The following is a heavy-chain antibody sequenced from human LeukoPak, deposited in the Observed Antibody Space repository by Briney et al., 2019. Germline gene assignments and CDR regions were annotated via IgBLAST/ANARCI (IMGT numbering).Heavy chain of an antibody. CDR1: GGSISSGDYY. CDR2: IYYSGST. Sequence: SETLSLTCTVSGGSISSGDYYWSWIRQPPGKGLEWIGYIYYSGSTYYNPSLKSRVTISVDTSKNQFSLKLSSVTAADTAVYYCARVPSDATFDYWGQGTLATVSS. CDR3: ARVPSDATFDY. V-gene: IGHV4-30-4*08. J-gene: IGHJ4*02.